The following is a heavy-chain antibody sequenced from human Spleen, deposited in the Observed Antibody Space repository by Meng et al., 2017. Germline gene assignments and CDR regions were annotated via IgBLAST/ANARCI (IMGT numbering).Heavy chain of an antibody. CDR1: GGSISSGGYS. CDR2: IYNSGTT. V-gene: IGHV4-30-2*05. Sequence: QLLLQESGSGLVKPSQTLSLTCVVSGGSISSGGYSWSWIRQPPGKGLEWIGYIYNSGTTYYKSSLKSRVSITGDTSKNQFSLKVNSVTAADTAVYFCVRGPYSKSLVFDYWGQGVLVTVSS. D-gene: IGHD4-11*01. CDR3: VRGPYSKSLVFDY. J-gene: IGHJ4*02.